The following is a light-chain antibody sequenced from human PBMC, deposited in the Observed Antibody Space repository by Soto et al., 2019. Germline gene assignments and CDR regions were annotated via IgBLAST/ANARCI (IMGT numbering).Light chain of an antibody. CDR3: QQYDNLPPFT. CDR1: QDISNY. V-gene: IGKV1-33*01. Sequence: DLQMTQSPSSLSASVGDRVTITCQASQDISNYLNWYQQKPGKAPKLLIYDASNLETGVPSRFSGSGSRTDFTFTISSLQPADIATYYCQQYDNLPPFTFGPGTNVDIK. J-gene: IGKJ3*01. CDR2: DAS.